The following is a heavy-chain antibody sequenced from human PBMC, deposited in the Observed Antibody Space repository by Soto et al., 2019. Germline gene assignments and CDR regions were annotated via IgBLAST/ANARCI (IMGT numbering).Heavy chain of an antibody. D-gene: IGHD2-15*01. V-gene: IGHV1-58*01. J-gene: IGHJ6*02. CDR1: GFTFTSSA. CDR2: IVVGSGNT. Sequence: GASVKVSCKASGFTFTSSAVQWVRQARGQRLEWIGWIVVGSGNTNYAQKFQERVTITRDMSTSTAYMELSSLRSEDTAVYYCAAGWGGCSGGGCFHSYYGMDVWGQGTTVTVSS. CDR3: AAGWGGCSGGGCFHSYYGMDV.